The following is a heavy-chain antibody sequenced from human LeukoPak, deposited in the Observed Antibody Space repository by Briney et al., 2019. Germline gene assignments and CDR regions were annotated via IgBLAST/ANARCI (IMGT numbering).Heavy chain of an antibody. CDR3: ARPLRYSSGWYDY. Sequence: PGGSLRLSCAASGFTFSDHYMDWVRQAPGKGLEWVGRTRKKANSYTTEYAASVKGRFTISRDDSKNSLYLQMNSLKTEDTAVYYCARPLRYSSGWYDYWGQGTLVTVSS. CDR1: GFTFSDHY. D-gene: IGHD6-19*01. CDR2: TRKKANSYTT. V-gene: IGHV3-72*01. J-gene: IGHJ4*02.